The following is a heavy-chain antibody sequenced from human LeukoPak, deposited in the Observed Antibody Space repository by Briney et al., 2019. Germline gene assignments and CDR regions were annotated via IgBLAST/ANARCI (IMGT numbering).Heavy chain of an antibody. CDR1: GGTFSSYG. J-gene: IGHJ4*02. CDR2: IIPIFGTA. Sequence: GASVKVSCKASGGTFSSYGISWVRQAPGQGLEWMGGIIPIFGTANYAQKFQGRVTITADESTSTAYMELSSLRSEDTAVYYCASGVATIGEVFDYWGQGTLVTVSS. D-gene: IGHD5-24*01. CDR3: ASGVATIGEVFDY. V-gene: IGHV1-69*13.